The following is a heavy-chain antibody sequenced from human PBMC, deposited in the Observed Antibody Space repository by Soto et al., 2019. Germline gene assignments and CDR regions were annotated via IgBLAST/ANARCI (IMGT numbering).Heavy chain of an antibody. CDR2: ISGYNGIT. CDR1: GYTFSNYG. D-gene: IGHD3-22*01. Sequence: ASVKVSCKASGYTFSNYGISWVRQAPGQGLEWMGWISGYNGITNYVQKFQGRVTMTTDTSTRTAYMELRSLRSDDTAVYYCARDGYYDSSGYYPYYFDYWGQGTLVTVSS. V-gene: IGHV1-18*04. J-gene: IGHJ4*02. CDR3: ARDGYYDSSGYYPYYFDY.